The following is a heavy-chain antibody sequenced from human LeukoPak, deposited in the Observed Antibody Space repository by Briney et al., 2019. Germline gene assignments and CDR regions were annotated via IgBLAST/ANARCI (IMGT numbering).Heavy chain of an antibody. CDR1: GFTFDDYG. CDR2: INWNGGST. D-gene: IGHD5-24*01. V-gene: IGHV3-20*04. J-gene: IGHJ3*02. Sequence: GGSLRLSCAASGFTFDDYGMSWVRQAPGKGLEWVSGINWNGGSTGYADSVKGRFTISRDNSKNTLYLQMNSLRAEDTAVYYCAKVPEMATIRDAFDIWGQGTMVTVSS. CDR3: AKVPEMATIRDAFDI.